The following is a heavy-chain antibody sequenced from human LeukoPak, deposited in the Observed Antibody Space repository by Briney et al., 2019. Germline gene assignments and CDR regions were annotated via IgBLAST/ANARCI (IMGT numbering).Heavy chain of an antibody. V-gene: IGHV4-59*01. Sequence: SETLSLTCTVSGGSISSDYWSWIRQPPGKGLEWIGYIYHSGSTNYNPSLKSRVTISVHTSKNQFSLKLSSVTAADTAVYYCARVGEYSYGPDHWGQGTLVTVSS. J-gene: IGHJ4*02. D-gene: IGHD5-18*01. CDR2: IYHSGST. CDR3: ARVGEYSYGPDH. CDR1: GGSISSDY.